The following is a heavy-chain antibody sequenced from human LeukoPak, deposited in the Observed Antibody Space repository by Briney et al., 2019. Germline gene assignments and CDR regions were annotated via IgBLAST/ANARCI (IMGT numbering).Heavy chain of an antibody. CDR2: IYYSGST. V-gene: IGHV4-59*12. CDR3: ASVGSNSSSRHFDY. Sequence: PSETLSLTCTVSGGSISSYYWSWIRQPPGKGLEWIGYIYYSGSTNYNPSLKSRVTISVDTSKNQFSLKLSSVTAADTAVYYCASVGSNSSSRHFDYWGQGTLVTVSS. D-gene: IGHD6-6*01. J-gene: IGHJ4*02. CDR1: GGSISSYY.